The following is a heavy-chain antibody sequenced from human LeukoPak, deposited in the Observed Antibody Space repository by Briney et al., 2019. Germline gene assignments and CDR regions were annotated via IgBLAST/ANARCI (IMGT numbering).Heavy chain of an antibody. CDR3: ARVGLYNYGLDV. J-gene: IGHJ6*02. Sequence: SETLSLTCTVSGASISSYYWSWIRQPPGKGLEWIGCFYYSGSTNYNPSLKSRVTISLDTSKNQFSLKLSSVTAADTAVYHCARVGLYNYGLDVWGQGTTVTVSS. CDR1: GASISSYY. V-gene: IGHV4-59*01. CDR2: FYYSGST.